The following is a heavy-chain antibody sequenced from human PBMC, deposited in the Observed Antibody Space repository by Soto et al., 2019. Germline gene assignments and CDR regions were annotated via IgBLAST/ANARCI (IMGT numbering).Heavy chain of an antibody. Sequence: GGSLRLSCAASGFTVSSNYMSWVRQAPGKGLEWVSVIYSGGSTYYADSVRGRFTISRDNSKNTLYLQIKSLRAEDTAVYYCARDPPATRHGMDVWGQGTTVTVSS. J-gene: IGHJ6*02. CDR3: ARDPPATRHGMDV. CDR1: GFTVSSNY. CDR2: IYSGGST. V-gene: IGHV3-53*01.